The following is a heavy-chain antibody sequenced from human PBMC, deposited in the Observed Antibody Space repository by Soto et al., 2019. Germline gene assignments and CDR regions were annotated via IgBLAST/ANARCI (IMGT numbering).Heavy chain of an antibody. CDR1: GGTFSSYT. CDR3: ARTTMVRGVMGYYYYGMDV. CDR2: IIPILGIA. V-gene: IGHV1-69*02. J-gene: IGHJ6*02. D-gene: IGHD3-10*01. Sequence: QVQLVQSGAEVKKPGSSVKVSCKASGGTFSSYTISWVRQAPGQGLEWMGRIIPILGIANYAQKFQGRVTITADKSTSIAYMELSSLRSADTAVYYCARTTMVRGVMGYYYYGMDVWGQGTTVTVSS.